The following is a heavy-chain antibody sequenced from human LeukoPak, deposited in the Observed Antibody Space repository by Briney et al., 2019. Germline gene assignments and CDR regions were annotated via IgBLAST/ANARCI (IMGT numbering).Heavy chain of an antibody. J-gene: IGHJ1*01. V-gene: IGHV5-51*01. CDR3: ARHVSYDSSDYYPGYFQH. D-gene: IGHD3-22*01. CDR1: GYSFTSYW. Sequence: EESLKISCQASGYSFTSYWIGWVRQMPGKGLEWMGIIYPGDSDTRYSPSFQGQVTISADKSISTAYLQWSSLKASDAAMYYCARHVSYDSSDYYPGYFQHWGQGTLVTVSS. CDR2: IYPGDSDT.